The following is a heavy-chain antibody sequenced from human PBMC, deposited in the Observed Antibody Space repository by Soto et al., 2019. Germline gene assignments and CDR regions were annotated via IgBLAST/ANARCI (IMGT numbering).Heavy chain of an antibody. CDR2: IYPGDSDT. V-gene: IGHV5-51*01. CDR3: ARRFCRAGSCYSAFDI. CDR1: GYSFTSYW. Sequence: GESLKISCKGSGYSFTSYWIGWVRQMPGKGLEWMGIIYPGDSDTTYSPSFQGQVTISADKSISTAYPQWSSLEAPDTAMYYCARRFCRAGSCYSAFDIWGQGTMVTVSS. J-gene: IGHJ3*02. D-gene: IGHD2-15*01.